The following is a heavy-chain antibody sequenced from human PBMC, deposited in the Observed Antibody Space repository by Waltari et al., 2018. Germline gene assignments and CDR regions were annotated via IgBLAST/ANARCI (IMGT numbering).Heavy chain of an antibody. CDR3: AKVGVGLTTWYPFDV. CDR1: GFPFSDYG. V-gene: IGHV3-30*02. Sequence: QVHLVESGGGVVQPGGSLRLSCAASGFPFSDYGRHWVRQAPGKGLEWVAFIRYDASDIYYRDSVKGRFTISRDNSKNTLFLQMSSLRPEDTAVYYCAKVGVGLTTWYPFDVWGQGTMVTVSS. CDR2: IRYDASDI. D-gene: IGHD1-1*01. J-gene: IGHJ3*01.